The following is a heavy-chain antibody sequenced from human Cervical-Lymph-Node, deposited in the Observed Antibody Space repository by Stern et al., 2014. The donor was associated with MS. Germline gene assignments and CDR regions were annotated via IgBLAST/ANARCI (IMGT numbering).Heavy chain of an antibody. D-gene: IGHD4-23*01. Sequence: QVQLVQSGAEVKKPGASVKVSCKTAGYNFTDYGIIWVRQAPGQRLEWMGWLHTGNGNRRYSQKIQGRVTITRDTSASTAYMELSSLRSEDTAVYYCARTGTVVTSGYYYGMDVWGQGTTVTVSS. V-gene: IGHV1-3*04. CDR1: GYNFTDYG. CDR3: ARTGTVVTSGYYYGMDV. CDR2: LHTGNGNR. J-gene: IGHJ6*02.